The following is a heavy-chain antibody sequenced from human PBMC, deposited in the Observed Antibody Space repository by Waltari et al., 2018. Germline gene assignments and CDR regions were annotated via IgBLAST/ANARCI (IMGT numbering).Heavy chain of an antibody. V-gene: IGHV4-38-2*02. J-gene: IGHJ5*02. Sequence: QVQLQESGPGLVKPSETLSLTCTVAGYSIRSTYYWGWIRQSPGKGLEWIGSIFHSGSTYYNPSLKSRVTISVDTSKNQFSLKLSSVTAADTAVYYCATDPSYYGSGTYWAGWFDPWGQGTLVTVSS. D-gene: IGHD3-10*01. CDR1: GYSIRSTYY. CDR3: ATDPSYYGSGTYWAGWFDP. CDR2: IFHSGST.